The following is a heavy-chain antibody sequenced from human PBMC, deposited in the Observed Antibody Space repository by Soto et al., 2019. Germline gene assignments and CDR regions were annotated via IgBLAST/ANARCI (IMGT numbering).Heavy chain of an antibody. J-gene: IGHJ3*01. CDR2: ISAYNGNT. CDR3: ARGGRSTILGVVKRPALDL. CDR1: GYTFTIYG. D-gene: IGHD3-3*01. V-gene: IGHV1-18*01. Sequence: ASVKVSCKASGYTFTIYGISWVLQAPGQGLEWMGWISAYNGNTNYAQKLQGRVTMTTDTSTSTAYMELRSLRSDDTAVYYCARGGRSTILGVVKRPALDLWGQGTMGTVSS.